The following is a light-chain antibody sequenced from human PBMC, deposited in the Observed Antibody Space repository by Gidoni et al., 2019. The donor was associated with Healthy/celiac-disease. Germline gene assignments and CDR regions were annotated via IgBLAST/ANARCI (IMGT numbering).Light chain of an antibody. V-gene: IGLV3-25*03. CDR2: KNR. CDR1: ALQKQY. Sequence: YELTQPPAVSVYPGQTARITCSGDALQKQYAYWYQQKPGQAPVLVIYKNRERPSGIPERFSGSSSGTTVTLTISGVQAEDEADYYCQSADSSGTPVVFGGGTKLPVL. J-gene: IGLJ2*01. CDR3: QSADSSGTPVV.